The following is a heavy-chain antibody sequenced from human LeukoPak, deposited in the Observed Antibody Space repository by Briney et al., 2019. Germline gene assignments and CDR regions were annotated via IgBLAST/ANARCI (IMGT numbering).Heavy chain of an antibody. V-gene: IGHV1-18*01. CDR3: ARDRGDYGDYDRLDY. Sequence: ASVKVSCKASGYTFTSYGISWVRQAPGQGLEWMGWISAYNGSTNYAQKLQGRVTMTADTSTSTAYMELRSLRSDDTAVYYCARDRGDYGDYDRLDYWGQGTLVTVSS. CDR1: GYTFTSYG. J-gene: IGHJ4*02. D-gene: IGHD4-17*01. CDR2: ISAYNGST.